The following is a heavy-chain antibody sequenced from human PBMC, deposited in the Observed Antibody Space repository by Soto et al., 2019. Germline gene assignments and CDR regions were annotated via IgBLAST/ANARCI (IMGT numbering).Heavy chain of an antibody. D-gene: IGHD1-26*01. CDR2: ISWNSGSI. Sequence: LRLSCAASGFTFDDYAMHWVRQAPGKGLEWVSGISWNSGSIGYADSVKGRFTISRDNAKNSLYLQMNSLRAEDTALYYCAKGLSKWTPYYCGMDVWGQGTTVTVSS. J-gene: IGHJ6*02. CDR3: AKGLSKWTPYYCGMDV. CDR1: GFTFDDYA. V-gene: IGHV3-9*01.